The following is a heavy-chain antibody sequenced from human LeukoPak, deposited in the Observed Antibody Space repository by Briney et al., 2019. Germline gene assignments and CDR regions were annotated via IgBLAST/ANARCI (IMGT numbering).Heavy chain of an antibody. CDR1: GGSVSSYY. CDR2: IYYSGIT. Sequence: SETLSLTCTVSGGSVSSYYWSWIRQPPGKGLEWIGYIYYSGITNYNPSLKSRVTISVDTSKNQFSLKLSSVTAADAAVYYCARVGGVPLGAFDIWGQGTMVTVSS. D-gene: IGHD3-16*01. J-gene: IGHJ3*02. V-gene: IGHV4-59*02. CDR3: ARVGGVPLGAFDI.